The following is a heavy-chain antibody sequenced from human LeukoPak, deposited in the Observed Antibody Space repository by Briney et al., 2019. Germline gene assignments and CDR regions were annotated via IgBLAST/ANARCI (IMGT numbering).Heavy chain of an antibody. V-gene: IGHV1-2*02. D-gene: IGHD3-9*01. CDR1: GYTFTDYY. CDR3: ARSYFDVLTNYYMWLAP. CDR2: INLNNDET. J-gene: IGHJ5*02. Sequence: GASVKVSCMASGYTFTDYYIHWVRQAPGQGLEWMGWINLNNDETFYAQNFQDRVTMTGDTSISTAYLELSSLRSDDTAVFYCARSYFDVLTNYYMWLAPWGQGTLVSASS.